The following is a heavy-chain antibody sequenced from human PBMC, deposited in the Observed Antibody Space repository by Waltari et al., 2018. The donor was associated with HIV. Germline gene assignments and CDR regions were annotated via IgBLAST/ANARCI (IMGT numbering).Heavy chain of an antibody. V-gene: IGHV1-3*01. J-gene: IGHJ3*02. D-gene: IGHD3-3*01. CDR3: ARDENYDFWSGTRGAFDI. CDR2: INAGNGNT. CDR1: GYTFTSYA. Sequence: QVQLVQSGAEVKKPGASVKVSCKASGYTFTSYAMHWVRQAPGQRLEWMGWINAGNGNTKYSQKFQGRVTITRDTSASTAYMELSSLRSEDTAVYYCARDENYDFWSGTRGAFDIWGQGTMVTVSS.